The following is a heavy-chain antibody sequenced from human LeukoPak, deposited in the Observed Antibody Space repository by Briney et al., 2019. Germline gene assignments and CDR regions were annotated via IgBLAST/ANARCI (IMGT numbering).Heavy chain of an antibody. CDR2: ISGSGGST. CDR1: GFTFSNYA. D-gene: IGHD2-15*01. J-gene: IGHJ4*02. V-gene: IGHV3-23*01. CDR3: AKGILSVNDY. Sequence: GGSLRLSCAASGFTFSNYAMSWVRQAPGKGLEWVSVISGSGGSTYYADSVKGRFAISRDNSKNTLFLQMNSLRAEDTAVYYCAKGILSVNDYWGQGTLVTVSS.